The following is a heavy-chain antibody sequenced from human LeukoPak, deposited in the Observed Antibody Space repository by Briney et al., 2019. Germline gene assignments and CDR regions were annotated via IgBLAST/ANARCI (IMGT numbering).Heavy chain of an antibody. CDR2: IYHSGST. CDR3: ARDRRGSSSWYDRSGQYNWFDP. CDR1: GYSISSGYY. J-gene: IGHJ5*02. V-gene: IGHV4-38-2*02. Sequence: SETLSLTCTVSGYSISSGYYWGWIRQPPGQGLEWIGSIYHSGSTYYNPSLKSRVTISVDTSKNQFSLKLSSVTAADTAVYYCARDRRGSSSWYDRSGQYNWFDPWGQGTLVTVSS. D-gene: IGHD6-13*01.